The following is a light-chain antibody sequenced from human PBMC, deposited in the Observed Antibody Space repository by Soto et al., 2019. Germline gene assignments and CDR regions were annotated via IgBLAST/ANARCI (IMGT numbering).Light chain of an antibody. CDR2: LGS. CDR3: MQALQPTHT. CDR1: QSLLHSNGYNY. V-gene: IGKV2-28*01. Sequence: DIVMTQSPLSLPVTPGEPASISCMSSQSLLHSNGYNYLYWYLQKPGQSPQLLIYLGSNRASGVPARFSGSGSGTDSTLKISRVEAEAVGVYSCMQALQPTHTFGQGTQV. J-gene: IGKJ1*01.